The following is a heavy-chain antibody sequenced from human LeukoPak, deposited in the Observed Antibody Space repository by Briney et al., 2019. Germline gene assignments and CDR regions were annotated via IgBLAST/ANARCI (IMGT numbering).Heavy chain of an antibody. CDR1: GGTFSSYA. J-gene: IGHJ4*02. Sequence: ASVKVSCKASGGTFSSYAISWVRQAPGQGLEWMGGIIPIFGTANYAQKFQGRVTITTDESTSTAYMELSSLRSEDTAVYYCAGGGTARGYSHRTIDYWGQGTLVTVSS. CDR3: AGGGTARGYSHRTIDY. CDR2: IIPIFGTA. V-gene: IGHV1-69*05. D-gene: IGHD5-18*01.